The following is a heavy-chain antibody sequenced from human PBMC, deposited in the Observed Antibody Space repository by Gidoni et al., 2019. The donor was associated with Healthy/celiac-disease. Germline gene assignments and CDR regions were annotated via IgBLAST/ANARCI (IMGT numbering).Heavy chain of an antibody. J-gene: IGHJ3*02. Sequence: HLLESGGGMVQPGGSLTLSFAASGFTFYSHSMNWLRQAPGKGLEGVAGIHHTGASRYYADSVTGRFTISRDDSKNKVYLQASSLTAGDTATYYCARDRETRYYTNTFDIWGPGTVVTVSS. CDR2: IHHTGASR. D-gene: IGHD3-3*01. CDR1: GFTFYSHS. V-gene: IGHV3-23*05. CDR3: ARDRETRYYTNTFDI.